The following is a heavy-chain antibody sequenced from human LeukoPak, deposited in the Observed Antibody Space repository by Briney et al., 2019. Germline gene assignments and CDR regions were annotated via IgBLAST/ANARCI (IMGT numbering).Heavy chain of an antibody. D-gene: IGHD3-10*01. CDR2: MNPTSGHT. Sequence: GASVKVSCKASGYTFTSYEINWGRQATGQGLEWMGWMNPTSGHTGYAQNFQGRVTMTRDTSISTAYMELNSLTSEGTAVYYCARSPVGVRKKHDFWGQGTLVIVSS. V-gene: IGHV1-8*01. J-gene: IGHJ4*02. CDR3: ARSPVGVRKKHDF. CDR1: GYTFTSYE.